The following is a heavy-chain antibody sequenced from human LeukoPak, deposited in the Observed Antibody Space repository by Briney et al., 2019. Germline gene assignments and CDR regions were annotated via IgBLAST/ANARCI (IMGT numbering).Heavy chain of an antibody. Sequence: SETLSLTCAVYGGSFSGYYWSWIRQPPGKGLEWIGYIYYSGSTNYNPSLKSRVTISVDTSKNQFSLKLSSVTAADTAVYYCARDGYYYDSSGAFDIWGQGTMVTVSS. J-gene: IGHJ3*02. CDR2: IYYSGST. CDR3: ARDGYYYDSSGAFDI. D-gene: IGHD3-22*01. CDR1: GGSFSGYY. V-gene: IGHV4-59*01.